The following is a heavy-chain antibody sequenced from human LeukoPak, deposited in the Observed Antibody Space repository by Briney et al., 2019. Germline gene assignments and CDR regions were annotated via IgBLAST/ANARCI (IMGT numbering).Heavy chain of an antibody. D-gene: IGHD6-13*01. CDR1: GFTVSRNY. V-gene: IGHV3-53*01. Sequence: GGSLRLSCTASGFTVSRNYMSWVRQAPGKGLEWVSIIYSGGSTYYADSVKGRFTISRDNSKNTLYLQMNSLRAEDSAVYYCARVLSDYSSSWNPYYFDYWGQGTLVTVSS. J-gene: IGHJ4*02. CDR2: IYSGGST. CDR3: ARVLSDYSSSWNPYYFDY.